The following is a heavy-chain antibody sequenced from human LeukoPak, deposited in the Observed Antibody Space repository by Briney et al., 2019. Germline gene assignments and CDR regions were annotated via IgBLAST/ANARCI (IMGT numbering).Heavy chain of an antibody. D-gene: IGHD4-23*01. CDR2: IWYDGINR. J-gene: IGHJ5*02. V-gene: IGHV3-33*01. CDR1: GFSFSTYG. Sequence: PGRSLRLSCAASGFSFSTYGMHWVRQAPGKGLEWVAVIWYDGINRYYADSVKGRFTISRDNSKNTLFLQMNSLRVEDTAVYYCAGEAYGGNSDWWFDPWGQGTLVTVSS. CDR3: AGEAYGGNSDWWFDP.